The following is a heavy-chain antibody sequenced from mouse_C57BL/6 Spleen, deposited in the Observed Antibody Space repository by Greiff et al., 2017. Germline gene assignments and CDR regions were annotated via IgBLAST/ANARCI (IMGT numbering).Heavy chain of an antibody. J-gene: IGHJ4*01. CDR2: ISSGSSYI. Sequence: DVKLQESGGGLVKPGGSLKLSCAASGFTFSDYGMHWVRQAPEKGLEWVAYISSGSSYIYYADTVKGRFTISRDNAKNTLFLQMTSLRSEDTAMYYCARRDGLGAMDYWGQGTSVTVSS. V-gene: IGHV5-17*01. CDR3: ARRDGLGAMDY. CDR1: GFTFSDYG. D-gene: IGHD2-3*01.